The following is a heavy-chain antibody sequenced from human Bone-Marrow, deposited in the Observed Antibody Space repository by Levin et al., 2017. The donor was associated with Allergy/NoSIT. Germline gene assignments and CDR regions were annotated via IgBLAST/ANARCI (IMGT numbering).Heavy chain of an antibody. V-gene: IGHV6-1*01. Sequence: SETLSLTCAISGDRVSSNSAAWNWIRQSPSRGLEWLGRTYFRSKWFSDYAESVRGRVTFKADTSRNSFSLHLDSVTPEDTAVYYCIREVLYGVVYYGMDVWGQGTRVTVSS. CDR3: IREVLYGVVYYGMDV. CDR2: TYFRSKWFS. D-gene: IGHD3-3*01. CDR1: GDRVSSNSAA. J-gene: IGHJ6*02.